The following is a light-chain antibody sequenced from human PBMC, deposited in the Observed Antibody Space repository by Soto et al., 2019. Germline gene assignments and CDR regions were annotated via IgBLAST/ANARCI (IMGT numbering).Light chain of an antibody. CDR3: SSYTSSTLYV. Sequence: QSVLTQPASVSGSPGQSITISCTGTSSDVGGYNYVSWYQQHPGKAPKLMIYDVSNRPSGVSNRFSGPKSGNTASLTISGLQAEDEADYYCSSYTSSTLYVFGTGTKVTV. V-gene: IGLV2-14*01. J-gene: IGLJ1*01. CDR2: DVS. CDR1: SSDVGGYNY.